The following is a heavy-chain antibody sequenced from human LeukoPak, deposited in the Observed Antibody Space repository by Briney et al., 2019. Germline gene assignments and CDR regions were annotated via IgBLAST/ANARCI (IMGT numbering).Heavy chain of an antibody. Sequence: SETLSLTCAVYGGSFSGYYWSWIRQPPGKGLEWIGEINHSGSTNYNPSLKSRVTISVGTSKNQFSLKLSSVTAADTAVYYCAGNCSSTSCDSRNWFDPWGREPWSPSPQ. CDR1: GGSFSGYY. V-gene: IGHV4-34*01. CDR3: AGNCSSTSCDSRNWFDP. CDR2: INHSGST. D-gene: IGHD2-2*02. J-gene: IGHJ5*02.